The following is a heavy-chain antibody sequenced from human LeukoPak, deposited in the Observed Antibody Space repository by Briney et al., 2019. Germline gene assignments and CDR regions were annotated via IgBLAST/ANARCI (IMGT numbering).Heavy chain of an antibody. CDR1: GFIFSDYC. D-gene: IGHD2-2*01. CDR2: ISSSSSYI. CDR3: ARGVYCSSTSCSDYYYYYGMDV. V-gene: IGHV3-11*06. J-gene: IGHJ6*02. Sequence: GGSLRLSCAASGFIFSDYCMTWIRQAPGKGLEWVSDISSSSSYIYYADSVKGRFTISRDNAKNSLYLQMNSLRAEDTAVYYCARGVYCSSTSCSDYYYYYGMDVWGQGTTVTVSS.